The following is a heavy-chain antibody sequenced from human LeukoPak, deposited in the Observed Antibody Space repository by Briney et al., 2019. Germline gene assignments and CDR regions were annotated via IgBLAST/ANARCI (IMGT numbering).Heavy chain of an antibody. CDR2: FDPEDGET. Sequence: ASVKVSCKVSGYTLTELSMHWVRQAPGKGLEWMGGFDPEDGETIYAQKFQGRATMTEDTSTDTAYMELSSLRSEDTAVYYCGTRRHEGEWLLYYYGMDVWGQGTTVTVSS. CDR3: GTRRHEGEWLLYYYGMDV. J-gene: IGHJ6*02. D-gene: IGHD3-3*01. V-gene: IGHV1-24*01. CDR1: GYTLTELS.